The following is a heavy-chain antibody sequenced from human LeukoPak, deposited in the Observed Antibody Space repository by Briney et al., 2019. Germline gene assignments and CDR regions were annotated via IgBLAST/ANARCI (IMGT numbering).Heavy chain of an antibody. CDR1: GFTFSSYS. J-gene: IGHJ4*02. CDR3: ARDHSREYYYDGSGYYGILDY. Sequence: GSLRLSCAASGFTFSSYSMNWVRQAPGKGLEWVSSISSSSSYIYYADSVKGRFTISRDNAKNSLYLQMNSLRAEDTAVYYCARDHSREYYYDGSGYYGILDYWGQGTLVTVSS. CDR2: ISSSSSYI. D-gene: IGHD3-22*01. V-gene: IGHV3-21*01.